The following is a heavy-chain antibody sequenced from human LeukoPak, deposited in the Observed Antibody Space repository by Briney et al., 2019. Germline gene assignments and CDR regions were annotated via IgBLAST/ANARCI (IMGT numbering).Heavy chain of an antibody. CDR1: GFTFSSYA. V-gene: IGHV3-23*01. CDR3: AGAHPLGYCTNGVCSYFDY. J-gene: IGHJ4*02. CDR2: ITGGGETT. Sequence: GGSLRLSCAASGFTFSSYAMTWVRQVPGKGLTWVSSITGGGETTDYAVSVKGRFTISRDNSKNTLYLQMTSLRAEDRAIYYCAGAHPLGYCTNGVCSYFDYWGQGTLVTVSS. D-gene: IGHD2-8*01.